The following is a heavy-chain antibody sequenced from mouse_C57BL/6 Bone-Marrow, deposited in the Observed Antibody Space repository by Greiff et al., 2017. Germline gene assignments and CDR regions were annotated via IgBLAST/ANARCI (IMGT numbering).Heavy chain of an antibody. Sequence: VQLQQSGPELVKPGASVKMSCKASGYTFTDYNMHWVKQSHGKSLEWIGYINPNNGGTSYNQKFKGKATLTVNKSSSTAYMELRSLTSEDSAVYSCARAYDPWYFDVWGTGTTVTVSS. CDR3: ARAYDPWYFDV. J-gene: IGHJ1*03. V-gene: IGHV1-22*01. CDR2: INPNNGGT. CDR1: GYTFTDYN. D-gene: IGHD6-5*01.